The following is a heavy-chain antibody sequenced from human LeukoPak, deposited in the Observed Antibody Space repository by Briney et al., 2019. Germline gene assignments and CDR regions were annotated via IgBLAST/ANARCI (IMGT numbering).Heavy chain of an antibody. J-gene: IGHJ4*02. CDR3: ARGFTRNVPGILGY. Sequence: GASVKVSCKASGYTFTSYDISWVRQATGQGLEWMGWMNPNSGNTGYAQKFQGRVTITRNTSISTAYMELSSLRSEDTAVYYCARGFTRNVPGILGYWGQGTLVTVSS. V-gene: IGHV1-8*03. CDR2: MNPNSGNT. CDR1: GYTFTSYD. D-gene: IGHD1-1*01.